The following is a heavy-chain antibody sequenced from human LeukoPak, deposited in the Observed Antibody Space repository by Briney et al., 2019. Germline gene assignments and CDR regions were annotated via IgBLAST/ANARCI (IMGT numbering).Heavy chain of an antibody. V-gene: IGHV4-39*07. D-gene: IGHD2-2*01. CDR3: SRGTVVPAANFDY. CDR1: GGSISSSSYY. J-gene: IGHJ4*02. Sequence: SETLSLTCTVSGGSISSSSYYWGWIRQPPGKGLEWIGSIYYSGSTYYNPSLKSRVTISVDTSKNQFSLKLSSVTAADTAVYYCSRGTVVPAANFDYWGQGTLVTVSS. CDR2: IYYSGST.